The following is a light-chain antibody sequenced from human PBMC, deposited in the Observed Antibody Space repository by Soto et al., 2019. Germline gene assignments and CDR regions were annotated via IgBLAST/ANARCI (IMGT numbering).Light chain of an antibody. Sequence: IVLTQSPATLCVSPGESATLSCRARQRLXSNLGWYEVKPGQAPRILIXGPSTRANGIAARFSGSGSGKEFTLIISSLQSEDFVAYYCQQYNKWPSSTFGQGTRLEI. CDR3: QQYNKWPSST. V-gene: IGKV3-15*01. CDR1: QRLXSN. J-gene: IGKJ5*01. CDR2: GPS.